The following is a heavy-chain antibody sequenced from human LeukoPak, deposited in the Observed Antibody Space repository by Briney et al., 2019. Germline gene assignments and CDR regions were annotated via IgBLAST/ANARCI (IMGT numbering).Heavy chain of an antibody. CDR2: ISSSGSTI. J-gene: IGHJ6*02. CDR3: AKGRNDFWSGYPSYGMDV. V-gene: IGHV3-48*03. D-gene: IGHD3-3*01. Sequence: PGGSLRLSCAASGFTFRSYEMNWVRQAPGKGLEWVSYISSSGSTIYYADSVKGRFTISRDNSKNTLYLQMNSLRAEDTAVYYCAKGRNDFWSGYPSYGMDVWGQGTTVTVSS. CDR1: GFTFRSYE.